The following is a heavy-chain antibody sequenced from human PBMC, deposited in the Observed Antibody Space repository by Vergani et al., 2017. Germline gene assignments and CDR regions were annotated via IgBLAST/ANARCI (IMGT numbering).Heavy chain of an antibody. CDR2: ISYDGSNK. CDR3: ARDREVIATHYYMDV. Sequence: VQLVESGGGLVQPGGSLRLSCAASGFTFSSYSMNWVRQAPGKGLEWVAVISYDGSNKYYADAVKGRFTISRDNSKNTLYLQMNSLRAEDTAVYYCARDREVIATHYYMDVWGKGPTVTVS. D-gene: IGHD2-21*01. CDR1: GFTFSSYS. J-gene: IGHJ6*03. V-gene: IGHV3-30*03.